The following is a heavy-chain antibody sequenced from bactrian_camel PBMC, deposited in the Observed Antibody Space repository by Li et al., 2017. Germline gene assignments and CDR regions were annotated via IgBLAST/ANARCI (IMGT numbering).Heavy chain of an antibody. CDR3: AAVSSTGFPLRPNDYGY. V-gene: IGHV3S63*01. CDR1: GRTYGRNC. D-gene: IGHD3*01. CDR2: IWTADHTT. Sequence: HVQLVESGGGSVQAGGSLRLSCAASGRTYGRNCMAWFRQAPGKEREGVANIWTADHTTYYADSVRGRFTISHDSATNTMYLQMNNVKPEDTGMYYCAAVSSTGFPLRPNDYGYWGQGTQVTVS. J-gene: IGHJ4*01.